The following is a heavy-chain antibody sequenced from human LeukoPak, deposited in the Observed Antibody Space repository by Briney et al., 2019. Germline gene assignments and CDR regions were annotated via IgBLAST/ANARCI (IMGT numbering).Heavy chain of an antibody. CDR3: ASDRAVAGN. Sequence: GGSLRLSCAVSGFTFSSYWMSWVRQAPGKGLEWVANIKQDGSEKYYVDSVKGRFTISRDNAKNSLYLQMNSLRAEDTAVYYCASDRAVAGNGGQGTLVTVSS. CDR2: IKQDGSEK. V-gene: IGHV3-7*01. CDR1: GFTFSSYW. J-gene: IGHJ4*02. D-gene: IGHD6-19*01.